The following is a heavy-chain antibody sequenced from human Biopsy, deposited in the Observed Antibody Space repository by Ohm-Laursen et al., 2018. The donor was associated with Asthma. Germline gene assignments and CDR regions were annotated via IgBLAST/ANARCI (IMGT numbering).Heavy chain of an antibody. D-gene: IGHD1-26*01. J-gene: IGHJ6*02. CDR1: GFSFSDYY. V-gene: IGHV3-11*01. Sequence: SLRLSCAAPGFSFSDYYMTWMRQAPGKGLEWVSSISSSGSTTYPAESVKGRFTISRDNAQKSLFLQMGSLRAENTAIYYCARVFESSEWDPFYHFGLDVWGQGTTVAVSS. CDR2: ISSSGSTT. CDR3: ARVFESSEWDPFYHFGLDV.